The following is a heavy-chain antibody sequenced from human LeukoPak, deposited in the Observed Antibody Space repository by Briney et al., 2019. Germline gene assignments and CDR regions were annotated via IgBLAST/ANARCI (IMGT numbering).Heavy chain of an antibody. D-gene: IGHD2-15*01. CDR3: ARVNRFCSGGSCYYIDS. CDR2: ISNDGGST. J-gene: IGHJ4*02. CDR1: GFTFSSYA. Sequence: GGSLRLSCSASGFTFSSYAVHWVRQAPGKGLEYVSAISNDGGSTYYANSVKGRFTISRDNSKNTLYLQMGTLRAEDMAVYYCARVNRFCSGGSCYYIDSWGQGTLVTVSS. V-gene: IGHV3-64*01.